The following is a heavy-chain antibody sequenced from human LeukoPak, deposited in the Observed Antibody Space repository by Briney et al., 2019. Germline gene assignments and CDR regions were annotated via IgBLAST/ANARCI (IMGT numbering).Heavy chain of an antibody. CDR2: IYSGGGT. V-gene: IGHV3-66*01. Sequence: PGGSLRLSCAASGFTVSANYMSWVRQAPGKGLEWVSVIYSGGGTYYADSVKGRFTISRDNSKNTLYLQINSLRAGDTAVYYCARASYDFWSGYDYWGQGTLVTVSS. CDR1: GFTVSANY. CDR3: ARASYDFWSGYDY. J-gene: IGHJ4*02. D-gene: IGHD3-3*01.